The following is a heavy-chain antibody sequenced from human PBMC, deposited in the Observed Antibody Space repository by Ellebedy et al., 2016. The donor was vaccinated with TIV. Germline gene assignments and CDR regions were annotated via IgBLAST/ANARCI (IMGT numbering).Heavy chain of an antibody. J-gene: IGHJ6*03. CDR2: ISYSIYYSGST. CDR1: GGSINSFY. Sequence: SETLSLTCTVSGGSINSFYWSWIRQPPGKGLEWIGYISYSIYYSGSTNYNPSHKSRVTISVDASKNQFSLQLSSVTAADTAVYYCARHAATAGNPNMDVWGRGTTVTVSS. CDR3: ARHAATAGNPNMDV. V-gene: IGHV4-59*08. D-gene: IGHD4-23*01.